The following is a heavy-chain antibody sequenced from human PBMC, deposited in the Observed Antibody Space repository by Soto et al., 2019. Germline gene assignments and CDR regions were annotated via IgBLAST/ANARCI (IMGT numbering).Heavy chain of an antibody. D-gene: IGHD3-16*02. Sequence: GGSLRLSCAASGFTFSSYAMHWVRQAPGKGLEWVAVISYDGSNKYYADSVKGRFTISRDNSKNTLYLQMNSLRAEDTAVYYCARDGPRLRLGELSFMKRWYYYGMDVWGQGTTVTVSS. CDR2: ISYDGSNK. CDR1: GFTFSSYA. V-gene: IGHV3-30-3*01. CDR3: ARDGPRLRLGELSFMKRWYYYGMDV. J-gene: IGHJ6*02.